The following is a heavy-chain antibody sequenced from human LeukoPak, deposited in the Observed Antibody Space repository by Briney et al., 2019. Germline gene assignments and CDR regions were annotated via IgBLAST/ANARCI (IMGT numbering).Heavy chain of an antibody. CDR2: ISPGGGTT. CDR3: AKDRHDYGDYAFDS. D-gene: IGHD4-17*01. Sequence: PGGSLRLSCAVSGFASGSEAMSWVRQSPARGLEWVASISPGGGTTYYADYVKGRFTISRDNSKNTLYLQMNRLRVADTAIYYCAKDRHDYGDYAFDSWGQGTLVTVSS. J-gene: IGHJ4*02. V-gene: IGHV3-23*01. CDR1: GFASGSEA.